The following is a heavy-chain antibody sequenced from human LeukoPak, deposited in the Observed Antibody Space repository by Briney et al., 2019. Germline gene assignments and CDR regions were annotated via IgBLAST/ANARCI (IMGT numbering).Heavy chain of an antibody. CDR3: ARVLGWAGFDY. V-gene: IGHV4-4*07. Sequence: SETLSLTCTVSGGSLSSFYWSWFRQPAGKGLEWIGRIYSRGSTNYNPSLKSRLTMSVDTSKNQFSLRLSSVTAADTAVYYCARVLGWAGFDYWGQGTLVTVSS. CDR1: GGSLSSFY. J-gene: IGHJ4*02. CDR2: IYSRGST. D-gene: IGHD6-19*01.